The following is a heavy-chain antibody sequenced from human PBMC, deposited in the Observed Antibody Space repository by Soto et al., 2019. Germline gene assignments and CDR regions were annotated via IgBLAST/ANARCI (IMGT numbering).Heavy chain of an antibody. V-gene: IGHV1-69*01. J-gene: IGHJ5*01. CDR3: ARDRWGSYSFDS. Sequence: QVQLVQSGAEVKKPGSSVKVSCKASGGVFRNYAINWVRQAPGQGLEWMGGIIPVFGTADYPQKFQGRGTITADESTTTAYIELTSLKTEDTAVYFCARDRWGSYSFDSWGQGTLVTVAS. D-gene: IGHD1-26*01. CDR2: IIPVFGTA. CDR1: GGVFRNYA.